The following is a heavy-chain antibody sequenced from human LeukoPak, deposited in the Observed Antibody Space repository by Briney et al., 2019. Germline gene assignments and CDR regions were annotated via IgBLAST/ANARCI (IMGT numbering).Heavy chain of an antibody. V-gene: IGHV4-31*03. D-gene: IGHD3-10*01. CDR2: IYYSGST. Sequence: ASQTLSLTCTVPGVSISSGGYYWSWIRQHPGKGLEWIGYIYYSGSTYYNPSLKSRVTISVDTSKNQFSLKLSSVTAADTAVYYCARDQKAGTYYYGSGSHGMDVWGQGTTVTVSS. CDR3: ARDQKAGTYYYGSGSHGMDV. J-gene: IGHJ6*02. CDR1: GVSISSGGYY.